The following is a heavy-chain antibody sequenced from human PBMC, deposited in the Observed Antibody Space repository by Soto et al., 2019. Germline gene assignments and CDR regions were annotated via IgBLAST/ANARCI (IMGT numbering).Heavy chain of an antibody. CDR3: ATRDYDILTGYLHI. J-gene: IGHJ1*01. D-gene: IGHD3-9*01. V-gene: IGHV1-2*02. CDR1: EHTSTIYY. CDR2: INADSGDT. Sequence: QAHLVQSGAEVRKPGASVKVSCQALEHTSTIYYIHWVRQARGQGLEWMGWINADSGDTTYAEDFRGIVTFTRDTSTSTSHMELSRLRLDDTAMYFCATRDYDILTGYLHIWGQGTLITVSS.